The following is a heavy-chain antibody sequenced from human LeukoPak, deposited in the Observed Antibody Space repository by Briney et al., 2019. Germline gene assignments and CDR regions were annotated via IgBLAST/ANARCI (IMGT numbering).Heavy chain of an antibody. Sequence: ASVKVSCKASGYTFTGYYMHWVRQAPGQGLEWMGWINPNSGGTNYAQKLQGRVTMTTDTSTSTAYMELRSLRSDDTAVYYCARAGSMDLNYFDYWGQGTLVTVSS. J-gene: IGHJ4*02. V-gene: IGHV1-2*02. D-gene: IGHD2-2*01. CDR1: GYTFTGYY. CDR3: ARAGSMDLNYFDY. CDR2: INPNSGGT.